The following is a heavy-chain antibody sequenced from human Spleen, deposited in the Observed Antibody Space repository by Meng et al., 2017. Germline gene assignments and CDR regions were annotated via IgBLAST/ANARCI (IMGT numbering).Heavy chain of an antibody. CDR2: ISYIGST. CDR1: GDSVSSGSSF. V-gene: IGHV4-61*01. Sequence: VRLRGSGPGLVRPSETLALPCTVSGDSVSSGSSFWSWIRQPPGKGLEWIGYISYIGSTNYNPSLKSRVTISVDTSKNQFSLRLSSVIAADTAVYYCAGMVRPRGDFDYWGQGTLVTVSS. CDR3: AGMVRPRGDFDY. D-gene: IGHD2-21*01. J-gene: IGHJ4*02.